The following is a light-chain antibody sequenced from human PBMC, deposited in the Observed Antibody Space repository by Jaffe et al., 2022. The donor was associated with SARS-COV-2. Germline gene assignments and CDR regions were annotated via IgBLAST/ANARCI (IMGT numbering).Light chain of an antibody. V-gene: IGLV2-23*03. CDR3: CSYADSVTFVV. CDR2: EGS. Sequence: QSALTQPASVSGSPGQSITISCTGTSSDVGSYNHVSWYQQYPGKAPELMIYEGSKRPSGVSNRFSGSKSGNTASLTISGLQAEDEADYYCCSYADSVTFVVFGAGTKLTVL. J-gene: IGLJ2*01. CDR1: SSDVGSYNH.